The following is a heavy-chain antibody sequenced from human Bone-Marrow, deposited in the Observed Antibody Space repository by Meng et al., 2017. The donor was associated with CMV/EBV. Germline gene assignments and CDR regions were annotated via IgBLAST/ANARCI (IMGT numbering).Heavy chain of an antibody. CDR2: INQDGSEK. V-gene: IGHV3-7*01. Sequence: LSLTCAASGFTFSRYWMSWVRPAPGKGLEWVANINQDGSEKYYVDSMKGRFTIPRDNAKNSLYLQMNSLRAEDTAVYYWARDRNPRLGWFDSWGQGTLVTVSS. D-gene: IGHD1-14*01. J-gene: IGHJ5*01. CDR3: ARDRNPRLGWFDS. CDR1: GFTFSRYW.